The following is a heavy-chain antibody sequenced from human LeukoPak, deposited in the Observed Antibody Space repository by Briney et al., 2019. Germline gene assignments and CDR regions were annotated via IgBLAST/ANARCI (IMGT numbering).Heavy chain of an antibody. CDR1: GGSISSSSYY. V-gene: IGHV4-39*02. CDR3: AREGGPYRPLDY. Sequence: SETLSLTCTVSGGSISSSSYYWGWIRQPPGKGLEWIGSIYYSGSTYYNPSLKSRVTISVDTSKNHISLKLTSVTAADTAVYYRAREGGPYRPLDYSGQGTLVTVAS. J-gene: IGHJ4*02. CDR2: IYYSGST.